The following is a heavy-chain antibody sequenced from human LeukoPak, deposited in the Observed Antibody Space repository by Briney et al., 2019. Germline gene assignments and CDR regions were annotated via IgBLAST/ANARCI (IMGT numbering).Heavy chain of an antibody. D-gene: IGHD2-15*01. J-gene: IGHJ5*02. CDR3: AKGLNYCSGGSCYRWFDP. CDR2: ITGSGGGT. CDR1: GFTFSNYA. Sequence: GGSLRLSCAASGFTFSNYAMSWVRRAPGKGLEWISGITGSGGGTSYADSVKGRFSISRDNSKNTLHLQMNSLRAEDTAVYYCAKGLNYCSGGSCYRWFDPWGQGTLVTVSS. V-gene: IGHV3-23*01.